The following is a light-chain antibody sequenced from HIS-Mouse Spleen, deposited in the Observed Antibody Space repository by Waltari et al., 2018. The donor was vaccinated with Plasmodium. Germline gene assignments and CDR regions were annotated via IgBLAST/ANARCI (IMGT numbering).Light chain of an antibody. Sequence: SSELTQDPAVSVALGQTVRLTCQGDSLRSYYASWYQQQPGQAPVLVIYGKNNRPSGIPDRFSGSSSGNTASLTITGAQAEDEADYYCNSRDSSGNHLVFGGGTKLTVL. CDR2: GKN. J-gene: IGLJ3*02. CDR1: SLRSYY. V-gene: IGLV3-19*01. CDR3: NSRDSSGNHLV.